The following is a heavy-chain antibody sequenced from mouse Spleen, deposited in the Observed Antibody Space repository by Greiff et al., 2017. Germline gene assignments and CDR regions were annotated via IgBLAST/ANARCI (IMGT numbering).Heavy chain of an antibody. D-gene: IGHD2-14*01. V-gene: IGHV5-12*02. CDR3: ARQHYRYDGGYFDV. J-gene: IGHJ1*01. CDR2: ISNGGGST. Sequence: DVMLVESGGGLVQPGGSLKLSCATSGFTFSDYYMYWVRQTPEKRLEWVAYISNGGGSTYYPDTVKGRFTISRDNAKNTLYLQMSRLKSEDTAMYYCARQHYRYDGGYFDVWGAGTTVTVSS. CDR1: GFTFSDYY.